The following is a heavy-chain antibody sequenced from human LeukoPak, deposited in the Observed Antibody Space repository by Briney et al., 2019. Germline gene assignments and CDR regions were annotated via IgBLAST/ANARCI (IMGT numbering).Heavy chain of an antibody. CDR2: NYHSGST. CDR1: GYTFSSGCY. CDR3: ARNGTNNYFDY. V-gene: IGHV4-38-2*01. J-gene: IGHJ4*02. D-gene: IGHD2-2*01. Sequence: SETLSLTCAVSGYTFSSGCYWCWRRPPPGKGLEWIGSNYHSGSTHYNPSLKSRVTISVDTSKNQFYLKLNSVTAADTAVYYCARNGTNNYFDYWGQGTLVTVSS.